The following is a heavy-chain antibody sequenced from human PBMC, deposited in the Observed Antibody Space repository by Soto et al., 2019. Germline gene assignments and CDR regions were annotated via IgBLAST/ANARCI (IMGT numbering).Heavy chain of an antibody. CDR3: ARILKTRVTTIRSRFDY. CDR1: GDSFTSYY. V-gene: IGHV1-46*01. Sequence: GTSVKLSCEACGDSFTSYYMHWVRQAPRQGLEWMGIINPSGGSTSYAQKFQGRVTMTRDTSTSTVYMELSSLRAEDTAVYYCARILKTRVTTIRSRFDYWGQGTLVTVSS. D-gene: IGHD4-17*01. J-gene: IGHJ4*02. CDR2: INPSGGST.